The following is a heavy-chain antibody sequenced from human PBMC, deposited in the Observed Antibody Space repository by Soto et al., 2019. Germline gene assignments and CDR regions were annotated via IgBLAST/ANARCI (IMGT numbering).Heavy chain of an antibody. J-gene: IGHJ2*01. Sequence: QVQVVQSGAEVKKPGASVKVSCKASGYTFTSYAMHWVRQAPGQRLEWMGWINTANGYTKYSQKFQGRVTITRDTSATTAYTELSSLSSEDTAVYYCARGSSSATTFYFELGGRGTLVTVSS. CDR2: INTANGYT. V-gene: IGHV1-3*04. CDR3: ARGSSSATTFYFEL. D-gene: IGHD3-10*01. CDR1: GYTFTSYA.